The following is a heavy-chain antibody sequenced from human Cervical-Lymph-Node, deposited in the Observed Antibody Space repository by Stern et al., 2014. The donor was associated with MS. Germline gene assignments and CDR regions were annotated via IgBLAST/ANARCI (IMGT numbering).Heavy chain of an antibody. D-gene: IGHD6-13*01. CDR2: ISAYNGKT. Sequence: QVQLVQSGAEVKKPGASVKVSCKASGYTFTSYGISWVRQAPGQGLEWMGRISAYNGKTNYAQKLQGRVSMTTDTSTSTAYMELRSLRSDDTAVYYCSRDQGIDSSPRSYDYWGQGTLVTVSS. CDR3: SRDQGIDSSPRSYDY. CDR1: GYTFTSYG. V-gene: IGHV1-18*01. J-gene: IGHJ4*02.